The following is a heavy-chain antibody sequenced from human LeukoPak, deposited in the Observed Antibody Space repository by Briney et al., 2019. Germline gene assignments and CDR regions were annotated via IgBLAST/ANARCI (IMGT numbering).Heavy chain of an antibody. Sequence: APVTVSCKASGYTFTSYYMHWVRQAPGQGLEWMGIINPSGGGTSYAQKFQGRVTMTRDTSTSTVYMELSSLRSEDTAVYHCAREGLVAADAFDIWGQGTMVTVSS. V-gene: IGHV1-46*01. D-gene: IGHD2-2*01. CDR1: GYTFTSYY. CDR3: AREGLVAADAFDI. J-gene: IGHJ3*02. CDR2: INPSGGGT.